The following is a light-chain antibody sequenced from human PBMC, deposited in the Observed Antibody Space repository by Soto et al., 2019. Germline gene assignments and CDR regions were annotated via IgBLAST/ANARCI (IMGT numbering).Light chain of an antibody. CDR1: QSVSNSY. J-gene: IGKJ1*01. CDR3: QQYGSFPRT. Sequence: EIVLTQSPGSLSLSPGERATLSCRASQSVSNSYLAWYQQKPGQAPRLLTYGASSRATGIPDRFNGSGSGTGFTLTISRLEPEDFAVYYCQQYGSFPRTLGQGTKV. V-gene: IGKV3-20*01. CDR2: GAS.